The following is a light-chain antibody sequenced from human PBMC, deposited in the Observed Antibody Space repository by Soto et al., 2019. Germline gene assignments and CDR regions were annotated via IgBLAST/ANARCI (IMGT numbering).Light chain of an antibody. J-gene: IGKJ1*01. CDR1: QGISHF. CDR2: AAS. Sequence: IRMTQSPSSLSASVGVRVTITCRSSQGISHFLAWYQQKPRKVPKLLIYAASILQSGVPPRFSGSGSGTEFPLTISSLQPEDGATYYCQKYNTVPRTFGRGTKVEI. V-gene: IGKV1-27*01. CDR3: QKYNTVPRT.